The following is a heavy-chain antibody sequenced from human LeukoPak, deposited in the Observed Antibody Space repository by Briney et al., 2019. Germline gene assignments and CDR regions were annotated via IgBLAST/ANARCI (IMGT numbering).Heavy chain of an antibody. CDR1: GLTVSSYS. V-gene: IGHV3-48*02. D-gene: IGHD2-15*01. Sequence: QAGGPLRLSCAASGLTVSSYSMNWVRQAPGKGLEWVSYISSSSSTIYYADSVKGRFTISRDNAKNSLYLQMNSLRDEDTAVYYCARARASGRSGFDYWGQGTLVTVSS. CDR2: ISSSSSTI. J-gene: IGHJ4*02. CDR3: ARARASGRSGFDY.